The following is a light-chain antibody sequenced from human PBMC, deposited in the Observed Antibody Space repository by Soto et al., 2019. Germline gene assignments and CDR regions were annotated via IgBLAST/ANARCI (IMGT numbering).Light chain of an antibody. CDR1: QGIGNA. CDR2: GAS. V-gene: IGKV1-6*01. CDR3: HPASLDWA. Sequence: ANQATQSPSALSASVGDRVTISCRASQGIGNALGWYQQKPGKPPKVLIYGASNLQSGVPPRFSGSGSGTEFTLTIIGLQPDDFATYNCHPASLDWALGEGTKVDIK. J-gene: IGKJ1*01.